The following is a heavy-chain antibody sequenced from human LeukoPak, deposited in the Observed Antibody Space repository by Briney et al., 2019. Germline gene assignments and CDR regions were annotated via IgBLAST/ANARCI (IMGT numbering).Heavy chain of an antibody. CDR2: IYSGGST. CDR1: GFTFSSYW. J-gene: IGHJ3*02. D-gene: IGHD3-22*01. CDR3: ARSSGYKKSDAFDI. V-gene: IGHV3-53*01. Sequence: GGSLRLSCAASGFTFSSYWMHWVRQAPGKGLEWVSVIYSGGSTYYADSVKGRFTISRDNSKNTLYLQMNSLRAEDTAVYYCARSSGYKKSDAFDIWGQGTMVTVSS.